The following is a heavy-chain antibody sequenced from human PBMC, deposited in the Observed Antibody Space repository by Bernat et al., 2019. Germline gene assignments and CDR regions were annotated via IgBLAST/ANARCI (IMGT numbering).Heavy chain of an antibody. J-gene: IGHJ4*02. D-gene: IGHD2-21*01. CDR2: IRSKGNRYAT. Sequence: EVQLVESGGGLVQPGGSLKLSCAASGFTFSASAMHWVRQASGRGREWVGRIRSKGNRYATTYAASVQGRFTISRDDLKDTAYLQMNSLKTEDTAVYYCISRRYCGGDCYFDYWGQGTLVTVSS. V-gene: IGHV3-73*02. CDR3: ISRRYCGGDCYFDY. CDR1: GFTFSASA.